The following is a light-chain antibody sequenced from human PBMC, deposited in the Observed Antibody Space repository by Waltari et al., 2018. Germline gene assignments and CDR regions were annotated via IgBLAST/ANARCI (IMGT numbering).Light chain of an antibody. J-gene: IGLJ2*01. V-gene: IGLV2-14*03. Sequence: QSALTQPASVSGSPGQSITISCTGTSSDVGDYNYFSWDQQHPVKAPKLLIYEVSNRPSGISNRFSGSKSGSTASLTISGLQAEDEADYYCSSYTSSSTLVFGGGTKLTVL. CDR1: SSDVGDYNY. CDR3: SSYTSSSTLV. CDR2: EVS.